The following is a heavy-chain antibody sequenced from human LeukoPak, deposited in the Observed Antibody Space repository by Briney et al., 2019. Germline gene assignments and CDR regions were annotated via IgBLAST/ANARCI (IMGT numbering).Heavy chain of an antibody. V-gene: IGHV4-34*01. CDR3: ARVPATATSYAYFDY. D-gene: IGHD3-16*01. J-gene: IGHJ4*02. CDR2: INHSGST. CDR1: GGSFSGYY. Sequence: SKTLSLTCAVYGGSFSGYYWSWIRQPPGKGLEWIGEINHSGSTNYNPSLKSRVTISVDTSKNQFSLKLSSVTAADTAVYYCARVPATATSYAYFDYWGQGTLVTVSS.